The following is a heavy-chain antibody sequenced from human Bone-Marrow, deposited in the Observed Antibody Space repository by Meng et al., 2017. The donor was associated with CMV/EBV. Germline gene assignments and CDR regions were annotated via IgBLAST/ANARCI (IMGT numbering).Heavy chain of an antibody. J-gene: IGHJ6*02. Sequence: GGSLRLSCAASGFTFSSYWMSWVRQAPGKGLEWVSSISSSSSYIYYADSVKGRFTISRDNAKNSLYLQMNSLRAEDTAVYYCAGGYDHQLYYYYGMDVWGQGSTVTVSS. CDR2: ISSSSSYI. CDR1: GFTFSSYW. CDR3: AGGYDHQLYYYYGMDV. D-gene: IGHD3-16*01. V-gene: IGHV3-21*01.